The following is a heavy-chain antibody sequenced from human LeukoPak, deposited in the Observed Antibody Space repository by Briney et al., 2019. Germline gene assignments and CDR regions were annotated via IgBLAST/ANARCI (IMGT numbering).Heavy chain of an antibody. CDR1: GGTFSGYY. V-gene: IGHV4-34*01. Sequence: SETLSLTCAVYGGTFSGYYWSWLRQPPGKGLEWIGEINHSGSTNYNPSLKSRVTISVDTSKNQFSLKLSSVTAADTAVYYCARARGLVLSSWYYFLDAFDSGGQGTMVTVSA. CDR2: INHSGST. J-gene: IGHJ3*02. D-gene: IGHD6-13*01. CDR3: ARARGLVLSSWYYFLDAFDS.